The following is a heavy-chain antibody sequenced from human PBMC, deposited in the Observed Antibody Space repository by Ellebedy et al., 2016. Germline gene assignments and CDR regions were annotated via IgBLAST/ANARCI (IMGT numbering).Heavy chain of an antibody. D-gene: IGHD7-27*01. Sequence: GESLKISCAASGFSFSSYSINWVRQAPGKGLEWVANTDTQGTEKHYVDSVKGRFTISRDNAKNSLFLQMNSLRIEDTAVYFCVRDYWGPAGPWGQGTMVIVSS. J-gene: IGHJ5*02. CDR3: VRDYWGPAGP. CDR2: TDTQGTEK. CDR1: GFSFSSYS. V-gene: IGHV3-7*03.